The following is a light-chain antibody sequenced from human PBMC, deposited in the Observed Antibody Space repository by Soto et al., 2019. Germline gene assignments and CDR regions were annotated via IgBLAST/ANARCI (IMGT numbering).Light chain of an antibody. CDR1: QSVSSN. CDR2: GAS. CDR3: QQYNSYSPRT. V-gene: IGKV3-15*01. J-gene: IGKJ1*01. Sequence: EIVMTQSPATLSVSPGERATLSCRASQSVSSNLVWYQQKPGQAPRLLIYGASTRATGISARFSGGGSGTEFTLTISSLQPDDFATYYCQQYNSYSPRTFGQGTKVDIK.